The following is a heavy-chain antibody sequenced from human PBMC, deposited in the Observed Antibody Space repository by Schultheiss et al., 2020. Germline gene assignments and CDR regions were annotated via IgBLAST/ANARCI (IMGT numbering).Heavy chain of an antibody. CDR3: AKGTQQWLGPNYYYYMDV. CDR2: ISSSSSTI. V-gene: IGHV3-48*01. J-gene: IGHJ6*03. Sequence: GGSLRLSCAASGFTFGDYAMHWVRQAPGKGLEWVSYISSSSSTIYYADSVKGRFTISRDNSKNTLYLQMNSLRAEDTAVYYCAKGTQQWLGPNYYYYMDVWGKGTTVTVSS. D-gene: IGHD6-19*01. CDR1: GFTFGDYA.